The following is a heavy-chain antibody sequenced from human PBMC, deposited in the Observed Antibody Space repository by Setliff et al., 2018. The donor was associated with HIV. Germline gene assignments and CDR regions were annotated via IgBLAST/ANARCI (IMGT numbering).Heavy chain of an antibody. CDR1: GGSISSAYYY. J-gene: IGHJ4*02. CDR2: IYYSGST. CDR3: ARRRYGDFDY. V-gene: IGHV4-39*07. Sequence: PSETLSLTCTVSGGSISSAYYYWGWIRQPPGKGLEWIGNIYYSGSTYYNPSLKSRVTISVDTSKNQFSLKLSSVTAADTAVYYCARRRYGDFDYWGQGTLVTVSS. D-gene: IGHD3-10*01.